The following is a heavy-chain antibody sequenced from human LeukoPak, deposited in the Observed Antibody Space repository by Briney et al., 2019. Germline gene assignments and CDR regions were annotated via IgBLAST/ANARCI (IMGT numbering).Heavy chain of an antibody. CDR2: ISAYNGNT. V-gene: IGHV1-18*01. D-gene: IGHD6-19*01. CDR1: GYTFTSYS. CDR3: ARGAPGYSSGWYDAPDNWFDP. Sequence: ASVKVSCKASGYTFTSYSITWVRQAPGQGLEWMGGISAYNGNTNYAQKLQGRVTMTTDTSTSTAYMELRSLRSDDTAVYYCARGAPGYSSGWYDAPDNWFDPWGQGTLVTVSS. J-gene: IGHJ5*02.